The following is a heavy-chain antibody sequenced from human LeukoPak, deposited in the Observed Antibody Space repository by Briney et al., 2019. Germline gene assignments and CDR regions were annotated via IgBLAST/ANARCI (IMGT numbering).Heavy chain of an antibody. J-gene: IGHJ4*02. D-gene: IGHD5-12*01. Sequence: GGSLRLSCAASGFTFSNAWMHWVRQAPGKGLVWVSHIKSDGSSTSYADSVKGRFTISRDNAKNTLYLQMNSLRAEDTAVYFCARDRGYTQDYWGQGTLVTVSS. CDR3: ARDRGYTQDY. V-gene: IGHV3-74*01. CDR1: GFTFSNAW. CDR2: IKSDGSST.